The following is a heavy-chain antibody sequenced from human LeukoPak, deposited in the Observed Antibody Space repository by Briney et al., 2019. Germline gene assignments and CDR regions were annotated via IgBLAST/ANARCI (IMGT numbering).Heavy chain of an antibody. CDR2: LFNSGVT. CDR1: GASISSTRYY. J-gene: IGHJ4*02. D-gene: IGHD2-15*01. CDR3: ARHRVASAYSSFDY. V-gene: IGHV4-39*01. Sequence: SETLSLTCTVSGASISSTRYYWGWIRQSPGKRLEWIGSLFNSGVTYYSPSLKSRVSTSVDTSNNHFSLRLTSLTAADTAIYYCARHRVASAYSSFDYWGQGTLVTVSS.